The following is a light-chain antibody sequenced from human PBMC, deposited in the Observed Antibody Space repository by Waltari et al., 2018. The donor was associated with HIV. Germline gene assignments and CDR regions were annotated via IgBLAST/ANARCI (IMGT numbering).Light chain of an antibody. Sequence: QSALTQPASVSGSPGQSITISCSGTSTDIDIYNFVSWYRQFPDNAPQLVISDVNSRPVGIPLRFSGSKSGSAASLTISGLQTDDEADYYCSSYTRSHTLVFGGGTKLTVL. V-gene: IGLV2-14*01. CDR3: SSYTRSHTLV. J-gene: IGLJ2*01. CDR1: STDIDIYNF. CDR2: DVN.